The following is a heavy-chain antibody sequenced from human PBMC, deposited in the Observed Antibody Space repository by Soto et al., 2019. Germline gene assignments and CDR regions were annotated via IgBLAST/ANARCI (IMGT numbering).Heavy chain of an antibody. V-gene: IGHV4-39*01. CDR3: ASPSFYSSSCHGAWFAP. CDR1: GGSISSSSYY. CDR2: IYYSGST. D-gene: IGHD6-13*01. Sequence: PSGTLSLTCTVSGGSISSSSYYWGWIRQPPGKGLEWIGSIYYSGSTYYNPSLKSRVTISVDTSKNQFSLKLSSVTAADTAVYYGASPSFYSSSCHGAWFAPWGQGTLVTVSS. J-gene: IGHJ5*02.